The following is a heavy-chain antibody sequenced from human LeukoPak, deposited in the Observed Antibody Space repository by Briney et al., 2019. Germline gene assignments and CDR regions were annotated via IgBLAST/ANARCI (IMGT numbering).Heavy chain of an antibody. CDR2: ISSNGAGT. J-gene: IGHJ4*02. D-gene: IGHD5-24*01. Sequence: GGSLRLSCSASGFTFSSYAIYWVRQALGKRLEYASSISSNGAGTLYADSVKGRFTISRDNSRNTLYLQMSSLRPEDTAVYYCVKVQDGSTFDYWGQGSLVTVSS. CDR3: VKVQDGSTFDY. CDR1: GFTFSSYA. V-gene: IGHV3-64D*09.